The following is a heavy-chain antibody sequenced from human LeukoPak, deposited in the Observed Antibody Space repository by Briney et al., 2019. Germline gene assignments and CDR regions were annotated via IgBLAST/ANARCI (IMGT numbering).Heavy chain of an antibody. CDR2: IRSKAYGGTT. V-gene: IGHV3-49*03. Sequence: GGSLRLSCTASGFTFGDYAMSWFRKAPGKGLDWVGFIRSKAYGGTTEYAASVKGRFTISRDDSKSIAYLQMNSLKTEDTAVYYCPRGSYGLDYWGQGILVTVSS. CDR3: PRGSYGLDY. J-gene: IGHJ4*02. D-gene: IGHD1-26*01. CDR1: GFTFGDYA.